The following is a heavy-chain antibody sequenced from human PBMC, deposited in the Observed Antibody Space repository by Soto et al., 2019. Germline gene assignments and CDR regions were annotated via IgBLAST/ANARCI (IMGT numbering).Heavy chain of an antibody. CDR1: GFTFSTYG. CDR3: AKDGKQQLVLGNYYYGMDV. CDR2: ISYDGSNK. J-gene: IGHJ6*02. V-gene: IGHV3-30*18. Sequence: QVQLVESGGGVDQRGRSLRLSCAASGFTFSTYGMHWVRQAPGKGLEWVAVISYDGSNKYYADSVKGRFTISRDNSKNTLYLQMNSLRAEDTAVYYCAKDGKQQLVLGNYYYGMDVWGQGTTVTVSS. D-gene: IGHD6-13*01.